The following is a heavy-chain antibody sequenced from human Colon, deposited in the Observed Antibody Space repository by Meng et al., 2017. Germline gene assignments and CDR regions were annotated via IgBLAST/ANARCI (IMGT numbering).Heavy chain of an antibody. CDR2: ISPDGSNQ. D-gene: IGHD3-22*01. Sequence: GGSLRLSCAASGFTFSDSPMHWVRQAPGKGLEWVAVISPDGSNQYYSDTLKGRFSIPRDNSKNTLILHLNNLGPKDTATYHYAREGYSSGLAGTFDYWGLGTLVTVSS. J-gene: IGHJ4*02. CDR3: AREGYSSGLAGTFDY. V-gene: IGHV3-30*01. CDR1: GFTFSDSP.